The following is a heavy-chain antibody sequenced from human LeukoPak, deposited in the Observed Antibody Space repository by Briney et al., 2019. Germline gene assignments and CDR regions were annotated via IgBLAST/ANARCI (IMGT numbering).Heavy chain of an antibody. CDR2: IYTSGST. Sequence: PSETLSLTRTVSGGSISSGSYYWSWIRQPAGKGLEWIGRIYTSGSTNYNPSLKSRVTISVDTSKNQFSLKLSSVTAADTAVYYCARSAYQLLDYWGQGTLVTVSS. V-gene: IGHV4-61*02. CDR3: ARSAYQLLDY. CDR1: GGSISSGSYY. D-gene: IGHD2-2*01. J-gene: IGHJ4*02.